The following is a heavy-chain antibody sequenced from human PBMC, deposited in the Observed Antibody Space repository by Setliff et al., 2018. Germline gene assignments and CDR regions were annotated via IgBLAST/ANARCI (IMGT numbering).Heavy chain of an antibody. V-gene: IGHV4-34*01. Sequence: SETLSLTCAVYGGSFSTYFWSWIRQPLGKGLEWIGEISHSGSANYNPSQKSRVTMSVDTSKNQFSLNLNSVTAADTAVHYFRLAHCNTTSCEEALDFWSQGTQVTVSS. CDR3: RLAHCNTTSCEEALDF. CDR1: GGSFSTYF. J-gene: IGHJ4*02. CDR2: ISHSGSA. D-gene: IGHD2-2*01.